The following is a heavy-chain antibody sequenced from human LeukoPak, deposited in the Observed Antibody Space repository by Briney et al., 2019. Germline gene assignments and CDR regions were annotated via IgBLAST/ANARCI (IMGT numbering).Heavy chain of an antibody. CDR3: ARHLYSSTRNPTFDY. V-gene: IGHV4-39*01. CDR1: RDSTTSHTYY. Sequence: PSGALSLTCAVSRDSTTSHTYYWGSIRHPPGEGLEWLGSSYYTGSTYYNPSLESRVTISLDTSKDQFSLKLSSVTVADTAIYYCARHLYSSTRNPTFDYWGQGTRATVSS. J-gene: IGHJ4*02. D-gene: IGHD5-18*01. CDR2: SYYTGST.